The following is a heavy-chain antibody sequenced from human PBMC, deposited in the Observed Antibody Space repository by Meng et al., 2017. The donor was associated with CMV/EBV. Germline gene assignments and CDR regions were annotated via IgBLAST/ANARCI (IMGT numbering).Heavy chain of an antibody. D-gene: IGHD2-15*01. CDR2: IYYSGST. V-gene: IGHV4-59*01. CDR1: GGSISSYY. J-gene: IGHJ3*02. Sequence: GSLRLSCTVSGGSISSYYWSWIRQPPGKGLEWIGYIYYSGSTNYNPSLKSRVTISVDTSKNQFSLKLSSVTAADTAVYYCARVLPSAFDIWGQGTMVTV. CDR3: ARVLPSAFDI.